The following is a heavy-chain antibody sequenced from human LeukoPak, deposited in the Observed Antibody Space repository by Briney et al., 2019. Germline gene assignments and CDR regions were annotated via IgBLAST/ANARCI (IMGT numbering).Heavy chain of an antibody. CDR3: AREQLDAEYFQH. D-gene: IGHD6-13*01. V-gene: IGHV3-33*01. CDR2: IWYDGSNK. J-gene: IGHJ1*01. Sequence: GRSLRLSCAASGFTFSSYGMHWVRQAPGKGLEWVVVIWYDGSNKYYADSVKGRFTISRDNSKNTLYLQMNSLRAEDTAVYYCAREQLDAEYFQHWGQGTLVTVSS. CDR1: GFTFSSYG.